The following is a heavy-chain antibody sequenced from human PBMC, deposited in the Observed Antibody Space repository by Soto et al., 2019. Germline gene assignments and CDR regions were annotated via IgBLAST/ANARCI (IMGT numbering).Heavy chain of an antibody. CDR1: GFTLSTYG. CDR2: VWYDGSKK. D-gene: IGHD6-19*01. CDR3: ARPLEQWQLGFGMDV. V-gene: IGHV3-33*01. J-gene: IGHJ6*01. Sequence: LRLSCAASGFTLSTYGMHWVRQAPGKGLEWVAVVWYDGSKKYYADSVKGRFTVSRDNSKNTLYLQMNSLRAEDTAVYYCARPLEQWQLGFGMDVWGQGSPVTVSS.